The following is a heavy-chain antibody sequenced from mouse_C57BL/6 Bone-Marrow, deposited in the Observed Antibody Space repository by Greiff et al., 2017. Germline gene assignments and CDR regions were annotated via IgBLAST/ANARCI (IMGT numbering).Heavy chain of an antibody. CDR2: IDPENGDT. D-gene: IGHD2-4*01. CDR1: GFNITDDY. Sequence: EVQLQQSGAELVRPGASVKLSCTASGFNITDDYMHWVKQRPEQGLEWIGWIDPENGDTEYASKFQGKATITADTSSNTAYLQLSSLTSEASAVFYCTRGLRLFAYWGQGTLVTVSA. J-gene: IGHJ3*01. CDR3: TRGLRLFAY. V-gene: IGHV14-4*01.